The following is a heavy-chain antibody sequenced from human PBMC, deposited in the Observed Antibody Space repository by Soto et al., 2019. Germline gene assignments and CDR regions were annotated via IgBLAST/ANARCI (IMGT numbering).Heavy chain of an antibody. CDR3: ARIQLDTIMALDY. D-gene: IGHD1-1*01. Sequence: QVQLVESAGGVVQPGGSLRLSCAASGFTFDAYGFHWVRQAPGKGLEWVAVVWSNGNLKYYADSVKGRFTSSRDSSKSALNLQMNSRRADDTAVYYCARIQLDTIMALDYWGQGTLVTVSS. V-gene: IGHV3-33*01. CDR2: VWSNGNLK. J-gene: IGHJ4*02. CDR1: GFTFDAYG.